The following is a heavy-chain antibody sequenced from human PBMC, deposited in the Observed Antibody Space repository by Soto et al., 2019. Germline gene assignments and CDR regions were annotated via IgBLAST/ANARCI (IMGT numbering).Heavy chain of an antibody. CDR3: ARMAGPWYFDL. J-gene: IGHJ2*01. Sequence: PSETLSLTCAVHGGSFSGFYWTWIRQPPGKGLEWIGEINHSGSSNYNPPLKSRVTMSLDTSRNQFSLSLNSVTAADTAVYYCARMAGPWYFDLWGRDTLVTVSS. V-gene: IGHV4-34*01. CDR2: INHSGSS. CDR1: GGSFSGFY.